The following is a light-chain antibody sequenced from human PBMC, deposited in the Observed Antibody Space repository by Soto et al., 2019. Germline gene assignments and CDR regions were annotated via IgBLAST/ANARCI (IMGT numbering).Light chain of an antibody. CDR1: RTISSSS. J-gene: IGKJ5*01. CDR3: QQYGSSST. CDR2: GAS. V-gene: IGKV3-20*01. Sequence: IVLTQSPGTLSLSPGERATLSCRASRTISSSSLAWYQQKGGRAPRLLIYGASSRATGIPDRFSGSGSGTDFTLTISRLEPDDFAVYYCQQYGSSSTFGQGTRLEIK.